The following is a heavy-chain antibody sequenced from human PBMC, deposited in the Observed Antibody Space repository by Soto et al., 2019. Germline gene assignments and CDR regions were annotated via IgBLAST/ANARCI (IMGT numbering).Heavy chain of an antibody. CDR2: INSDGSDT. J-gene: IGHJ4*02. V-gene: IGHV3-74*01. CDR3: ARLDSSSWAFDY. Sequence: EMQLVESGGGLVQPGGSLRLSCAASGFTFSSYCMNWVRQGPGKGLVWVSRINSDGSDTSYADSVKGRFTISRDNAKNTLYLQMNSLRAEDTAVYYCARLDSSSWAFDYWGQGTLVTVSS. CDR1: GFTFSSYC. D-gene: IGHD6-13*01.